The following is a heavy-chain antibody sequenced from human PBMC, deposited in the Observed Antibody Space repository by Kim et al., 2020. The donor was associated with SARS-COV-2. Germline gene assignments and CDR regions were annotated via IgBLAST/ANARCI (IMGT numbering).Heavy chain of an antibody. CDR3: ARDLGDYYDTPGWAFDI. Sequence: ASVKVSCKASGYTFTSYGISWVRQAPGQGLEWMGWISAYNGNTNYAQKLQGRVTMTTDTSTSTAYMELRSLRSDDTAVYYCARDLGDYYDTPGWAFDIWGQGTMVTVSS. D-gene: IGHD3-22*01. CDR1: GYTFTSYG. V-gene: IGHV1-18*01. J-gene: IGHJ3*02. CDR2: ISAYNGNT.